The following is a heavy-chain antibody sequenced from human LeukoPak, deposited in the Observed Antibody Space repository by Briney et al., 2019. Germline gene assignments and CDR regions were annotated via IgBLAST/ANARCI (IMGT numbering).Heavy chain of an antibody. CDR3: AKTYADATFDY. J-gene: IGHJ4*02. V-gene: IGHV3-23*05. CDR2: ILASGSPT. CDR1: GFNFNSYT. Sequence: GGSLRLSCAASGFNFNSYTMNWVRQAPGKGLQWVANILASGSPTYYADSVKGRFTISRDNSENTLYLQLNSLRAEDTALYYCAKTYADATFDYWGQGNLVTVSS. D-gene: IGHD4-17*01.